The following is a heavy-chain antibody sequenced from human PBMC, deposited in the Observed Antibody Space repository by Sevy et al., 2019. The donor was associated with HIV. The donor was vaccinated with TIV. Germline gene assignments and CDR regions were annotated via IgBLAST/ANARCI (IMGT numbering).Heavy chain of an antibody. J-gene: IGHJ6*02. CDR1: GFTFSSYG. V-gene: IGHV3-30*18. CDR3: AKDGRYCSCTSCYPIRYYYHGMDV. Sequence: GGSLRLSCAASGFTFSSYGMHWVRQAPGKGLEWVAVISYDGSNKYYADSVKGRFTISRDNSKNTLYLQMNSLRAEDTAVYYCAKDGRYCSCTSCYPIRYYYHGMDVWGQGTTVTVSS. CDR2: ISYDGSNK. D-gene: IGHD2-2*01.